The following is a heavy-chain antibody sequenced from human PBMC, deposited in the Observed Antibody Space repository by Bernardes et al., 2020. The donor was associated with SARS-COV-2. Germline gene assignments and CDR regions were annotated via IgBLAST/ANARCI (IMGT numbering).Heavy chain of an antibody. CDR1: GYTFSGYY. Sequence: ASVKVSCITSGYTFSGYYFHWIRQAPGQGLEWMGWINADSGATTYAQKFQGRVTVTRDTSIRTTYMELTGLTSDDTAVYYCSREDYWGQGTLVTVSS. CDR3: SREDY. J-gene: IGHJ4*02. V-gene: IGHV1-2*02. CDR2: INADSGAT.